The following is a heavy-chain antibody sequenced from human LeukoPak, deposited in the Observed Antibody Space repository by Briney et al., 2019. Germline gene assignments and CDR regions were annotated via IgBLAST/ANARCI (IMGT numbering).Heavy chain of an antibody. D-gene: IGHD6-19*01. Sequence: ASVKVSCKASGGTFSSYAISWVRQAPGQGLEWMGIINPSGGSTSYAQKFQGRVTMTRDTSTSTVYMELSSLRSEDTAVYYCARDEAVAGTGDYWGQGTLVTVSS. CDR3: ARDEAVAGTGDY. CDR1: GGTFSSYA. J-gene: IGHJ4*02. CDR2: INPSGGST. V-gene: IGHV1-46*01.